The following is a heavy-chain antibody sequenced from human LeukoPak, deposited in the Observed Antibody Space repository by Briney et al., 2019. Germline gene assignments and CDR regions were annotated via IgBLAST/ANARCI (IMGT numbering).Heavy chain of an antibody. Sequence: ASVKVSCKASGGTFSSYAISWVRQAPGQGLEWMGRIIPILGIANYAQKFQGRVTITADKSTSTAYMELSSLRSEDTAVYYCARPPKPYGSGSYRGRDVWGQGTTVTVSS. D-gene: IGHD3-10*01. CDR3: ARPPKPYGSGSYRGRDV. J-gene: IGHJ6*02. CDR2: IIPILGIA. V-gene: IGHV1-69*04. CDR1: GGTFSSYA.